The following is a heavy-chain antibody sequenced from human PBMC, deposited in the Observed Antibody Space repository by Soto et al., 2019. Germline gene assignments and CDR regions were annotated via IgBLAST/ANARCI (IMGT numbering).Heavy chain of an antibody. J-gene: IGHJ4*02. V-gene: IGHV5-51*01. Sequence: GESLKISCAGSGDSFRNYWIGWVRQVPGTGLEWEGIIYPGDSDTVSNPSFQGHVIISADTSINTAYLKWNSLKASDTAIYYCASTDTTDYESGVHIYDDYGGKGTQVTSPQ. CDR2: IYPGDSDT. CDR1: GDSFRNYW. CDR3: ASTDTTDYESGVHIYDDY. D-gene: IGHD3-22*01.